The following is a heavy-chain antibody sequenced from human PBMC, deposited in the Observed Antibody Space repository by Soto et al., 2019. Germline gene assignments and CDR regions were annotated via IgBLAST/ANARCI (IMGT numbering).Heavy chain of an antibody. D-gene: IGHD3-16*01. CDR3: AHRSLRLGALPSYAFDI. CDR1: GFSLSTSGVG. CDR2: IYWDDDK. V-gene: IGHV2-5*02. J-gene: IGHJ3*02. Sequence: QITLKESGPTLVKPTQTLTLTCTFSGFSLSTSGVGVGWIRQPPGKALEWLALIYWDDDKRYSPSLKSRLTITKDTSKNQVVLTMTNMDPVDTATYYCAHRSLRLGALPSYAFDIWGQGTMVTVSS.